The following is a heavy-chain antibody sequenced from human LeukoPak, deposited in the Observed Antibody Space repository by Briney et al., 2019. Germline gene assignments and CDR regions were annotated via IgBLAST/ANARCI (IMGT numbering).Heavy chain of an antibody. D-gene: IGHD3-22*01. CDR2: INWNGGST. V-gene: IGHV3-20*04. Sequence: GGSLRLSCAASGFTFDDYGMSWVRQAPGKGLEWVSGINWNGGSTGYADSVKGRFTISRDNAKNSLYLQMNSLRAEDTAVYYCARDGRRITMIAGAFDIWGQGTMVTVSS. CDR3: ARDGRRITMIAGAFDI. J-gene: IGHJ3*02. CDR1: GFTFDDYG.